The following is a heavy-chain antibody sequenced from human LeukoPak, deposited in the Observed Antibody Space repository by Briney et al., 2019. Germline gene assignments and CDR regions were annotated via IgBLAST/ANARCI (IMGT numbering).Heavy chain of an antibody. D-gene: IGHD2-2*01. V-gene: IGHV3-30*02. CDR1: GFTFSSYG. CDR2: IRYDGSNK. Sequence: PGGSLRLSCAASGFTFSSYGMHWVRQAPGKGLEWVAFIRYDGSNKYYADSVKGRFTISRDNSKNTLYLQMNSLKSEDTAVYYCAEGSCSSTTCLKTDWGQGAPVTVSS. J-gene: IGHJ4*02. CDR3: AEGSCSSTTCLKTD.